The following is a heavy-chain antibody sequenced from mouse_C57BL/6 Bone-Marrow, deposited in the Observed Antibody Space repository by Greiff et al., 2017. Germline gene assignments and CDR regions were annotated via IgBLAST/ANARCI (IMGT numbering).Heavy chain of an antibody. Sequence: EVQLQQSGPELVKPGASVKMSCKASGYTFTDYNMHWVKQSHGKSLEWIGYINPNNGGTSYNQKFKGKATLTVNKSSSTAYMELRSLTSEDSAVYYCARENYGSSPFAYWGQGTLVTVSA. CDR1: GYTFTDYN. V-gene: IGHV1-22*01. CDR3: ARENYGSSPFAY. J-gene: IGHJ3*01. D-gene: IGHD1-1*01. CDR2: INPNNGGT.